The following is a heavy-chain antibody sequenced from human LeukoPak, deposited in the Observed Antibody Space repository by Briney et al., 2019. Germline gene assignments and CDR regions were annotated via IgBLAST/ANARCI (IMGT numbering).Heavy chain of an antibody. CDR2: INHSGST. Sequence: SETLSLTCAVYGGSFSGYYWSWIRQPPGKGLEWIGEINHSGSTNYNPSLKSRVTISVDTSKNQFSLKLSSVTAADTAVYYCARRRYSSSSWPVWGQGTLVTVSS. CDR1: GGSFSGYY. J-gene: IGHJ4*02. D-gene: IGHD6-6*01. V-gene: IGHV4-34*01. CDR3: ARRRYSSSSWPV.